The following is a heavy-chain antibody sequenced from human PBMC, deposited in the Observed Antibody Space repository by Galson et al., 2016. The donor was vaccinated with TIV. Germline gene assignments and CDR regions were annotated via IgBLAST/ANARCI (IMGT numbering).Heavy chain of an antibody. Sequence: SLRLSCAASGFTFDFYAMSWVRQAPGQGLEWVSGISGSGGITYFADSVKGRFTTSRDNSRNTLFLQMHSLRVEDTAVYYCAKRKNYGGDAFEDWGQGTLVTVSS. J-gene: IGHJ4*02. CDR2: ISGSGGIT. V-gene: IGHV3-23*01. CDR1: GFTFDFYA. CDR3: AKRKNYGGDAFED. D-gene: IGHD2-21*01.